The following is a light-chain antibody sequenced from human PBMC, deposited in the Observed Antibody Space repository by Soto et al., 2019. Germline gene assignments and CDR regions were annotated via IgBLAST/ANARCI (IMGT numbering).Light chain of an antibody. J-gene: IGLJ3*02. Sequence: QSVLTQSSSASASLGSSVKLTCILSSVHNTYIIAWHQQRPGKAPRFLMTLDRSGSYNRGSGVPDRFSGSSSGADRYLTISNLQFEDEGDYYCETWYSNTHEVFGGGTKLTVL. CDR3: ETWYSNTHEV. CDR1: SVHNTYI. CDR2: LDRSGSY. V-gene: IGLV4-60*02.